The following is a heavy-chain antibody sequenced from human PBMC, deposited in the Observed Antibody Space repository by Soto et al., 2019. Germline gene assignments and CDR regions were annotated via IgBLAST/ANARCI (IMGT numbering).Heavy chain of an antibody. Sequence: EVQLLESGGGLVQPGGSLRLSCAASGFTFSSYAMSWVRQAPGKGLEWVSAISGRGGSTYYADSVKGRFTIPRDNSKNTLYLQMNSLRAEDTAVYYCAKQLLVWGGNWFDPWGQGTLVTVSS. CDR2: ISGRGGST. J-gene: IGHJ5*02. V-gene: IGHV3-23*01. D-gene: IGHD1-1*01. CDR3: AKQLLVWGGNWFDP. CDR1: GFTFSSYA.